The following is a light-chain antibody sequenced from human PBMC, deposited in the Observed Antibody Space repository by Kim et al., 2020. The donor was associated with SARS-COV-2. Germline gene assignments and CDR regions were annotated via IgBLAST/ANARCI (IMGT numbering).Light chain of an antibody. J-gene: IGKJ1*01. CDR2: DAS. Sequence: LPPGASPTLSGRASQSIGSYLAWYQQKPGQAPRLLISDASKRATGIPARFRGSGSGTDFTLTISSLEPADLAVYYCQQRTNWSWTFGQGTKVDIK. V-gene: IGKV3-11*01. CDR1: QSIGSY. CDR3: QQRTNWSWT.